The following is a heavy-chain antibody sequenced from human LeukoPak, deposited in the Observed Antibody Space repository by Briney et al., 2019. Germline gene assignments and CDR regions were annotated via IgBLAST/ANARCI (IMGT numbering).Heavy chain of an antibody. J-gene: IGHJ4*02. Sequence: PSETLSLTCIVSGDSITNHYWSLIRRPPGKGLEWIGYIYYSGSINYNPSLKSRVTISVDTSWNQFSMKLNSVTAADTAVYYCAGSGGLSNQGAVFDYWGQGTLVTVSS. V-gene: IGHV4-59*11. CDR2: IYYSGSI. CDR1: GDSITNHY. CDR3: AGSGGLSNQGAVFDY. D-gene: IGHD3-10*01.